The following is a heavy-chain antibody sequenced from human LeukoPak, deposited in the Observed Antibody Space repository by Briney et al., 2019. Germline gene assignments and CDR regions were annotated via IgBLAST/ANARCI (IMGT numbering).Heavy chain of an antibody. D-gene: IGHD1-1*01. CDR3: ARAVVGDWNDPLNWFDP. CDR1: GYTFTSYA. Sequence: GASVKVSCKASGYTFTSYAMHWVRQAPGQRLEWMGWINAGNGNTKYSQESQGRVTITRDTSASTAYMELSSLRSEDMAVYYCARAVVGDWNDPLNWFDPWGQGTLVTVSS. V-gene: IGHV1-3*03. CDR2: INAGNGNT. J-gene: IGHJ5*02.